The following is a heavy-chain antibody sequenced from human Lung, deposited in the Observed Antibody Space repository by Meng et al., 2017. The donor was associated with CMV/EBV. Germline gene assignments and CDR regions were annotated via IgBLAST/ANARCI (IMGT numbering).Heavy chain of an antibody. CDR1: GGSISSYY. CDR3: ASWGYSSSWYYFDY. D-gene: IGHD6-13*01. Sequence: SETSLTXTVSGGSISSYYWSWIRQPPGKGLEWIGYIYYSGSTNYNPSLKSRVTISVDTSKNQFSLKLSSVTAADTAVYYCASWGYSSSWYYFDYWGQGTLVTVSS. CDR2: IYYSGST. V-gene: IGHV4-59*01. J-gene: IGHJ4*02.